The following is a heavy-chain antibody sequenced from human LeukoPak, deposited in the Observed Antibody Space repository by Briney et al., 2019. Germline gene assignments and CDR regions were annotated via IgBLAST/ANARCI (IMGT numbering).Heavy chain of an antibody. D-gene: IGHD3-22*01. V-gene: IGHV4-39*07. CDR1: GGSISSSSYY. Sequence: SETLSLTCTVSGGSISSSSYYWGWIRQPPGKGLEWIGNIYYSGSTYYNPSLKSRVTISVDTSRNQFSLKLSSVTAADTAVYYCATSPTYYDSSGYYSPFDYWGRGTLVTVSS. CDR2: IYYSGST. J-gene: IGHJ4*02. CDR3: ATSPTYYDSSGYYSPFDY.